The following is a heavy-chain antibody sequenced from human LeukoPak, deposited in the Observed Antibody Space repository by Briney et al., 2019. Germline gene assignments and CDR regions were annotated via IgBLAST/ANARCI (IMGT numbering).Heavy chain of an antibody. J-gene: IGHJ4*02. Sequence: PSETLSLTCTVSGGSISSGSYYWSWIRQPAGKGLEWIGRIYTSGSTNYNPSLKSRVTISVDTSKNQFSLKLTSVTAADTAVHYCARGLGYGSGSYAIDYWGQGTLVTVSS. CDR2: IYTSGST. V-gene: IGHV4-61*02. CDR3: ARGLGYGSGSYAIDY. D-gene: IGHD3-10*01. CDR1: GGSISSGSYY.